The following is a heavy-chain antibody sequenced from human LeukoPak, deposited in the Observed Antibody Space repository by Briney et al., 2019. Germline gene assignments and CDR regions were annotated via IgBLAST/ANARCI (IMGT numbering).Heavy chain of an antibody. CDR3: ARERCSGGNCYRGGFDP. J-gene: IGHJ5*02. V-gene: IGHV3-53*01. Sequence: GGSLRLSCAASGFTVSSNYMSWVRQAPGKGLEWVSVTYSGGSTNYADSVKGRFTISRDSSKNTLYLQMDSLRAEDTAVYYCARERCSGGNCYRGGFDPWGQGTLVTVSS. CDR1: GFTVSSNY. D-gene: IGHD2-15*01. CDR2: TYSGGST.